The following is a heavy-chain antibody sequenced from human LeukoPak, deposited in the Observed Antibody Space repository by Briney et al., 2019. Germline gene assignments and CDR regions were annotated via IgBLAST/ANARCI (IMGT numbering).Heavy chain of an antibody. Sequence: PGGSLRLSCAASGFTFSTYGMHWVRQGPGKGLEWVSSISTSSSYIYYADSVKGRFTISRNNPKNSLYLQMNSLRAEDTAVYYCARNRGDPSYFDYWGQGTLVTVSS. CDR3: ARNRGDPSYFDY. CDR1: GFTFSTYG. V-gene: IGHV3-21*01. D-gene: IGHD4-17*01. J-gene: IGHJ4*02. CDR2: ISTSSSYI.